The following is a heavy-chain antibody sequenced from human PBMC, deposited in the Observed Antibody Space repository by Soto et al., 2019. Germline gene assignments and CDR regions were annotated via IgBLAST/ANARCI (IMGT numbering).Heavy chain of an antibody. D-gene: IGHD4-17*01. V-gene: IGHV4-30-4*02. Sequence: SETLSLTCTVSGGSISSGDYYWSWIRQPPGKGLEWIGYIYYSGSTYYNPSLKSRVTISVDTSKNQFSLKLRSLRSDDTAVYYCARAASRASYGDYDYWGQGTLVTVSS. CDR1: GGSISSGDYY. CDR2: IYYSGST. CDR3: ARAASRASYGDYDY. J-gene: IGHJ4*02.